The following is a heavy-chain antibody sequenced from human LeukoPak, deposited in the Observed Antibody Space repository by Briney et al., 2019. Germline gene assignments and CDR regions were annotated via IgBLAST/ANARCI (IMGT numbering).Heavy chain of an antibody. J-gene: IGHJ4*02. CDR2: IYYSGST. CDR1: GGSISSSSYY. D-gene: IGHD1-7*01. CDR3: ARAMDWNYGVYYFDY. V-gene: IGHV4-61*05. Sequence: SETLSLTCTVSGGSISSSSYYWGWIRQPPGKGLEWIGYIYYSGSTNYNPSLKSRVTISVDTSKNQFSLKLSSVTAADTAVYYCARAMDWNYGVYYFDYWGQGTLVTVSS.